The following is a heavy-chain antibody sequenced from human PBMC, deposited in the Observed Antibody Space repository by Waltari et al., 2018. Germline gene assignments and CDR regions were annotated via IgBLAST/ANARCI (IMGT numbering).Heavy chain of an antibody. Sequence: QLQLQESGPGLVKPSETLSLTCTVSGDSVSSSNCHRGWLRQPPGKGLEWIGTMYFGGNTDYNPSLKSRITTSVDTSKNQFSLKLSSVTAGDTAVYFCARQSIPGSRAFTFDIWGQGTMVTVSS. J-gene: IGHJ3*02. CDR1: GDSVSSSNCH. CDR2: MYFGGNT. CDR3: ARQSIPGSRAFTFDI. V-gene: IGHV4-39*01. D-gene: IGHD2-15*01.